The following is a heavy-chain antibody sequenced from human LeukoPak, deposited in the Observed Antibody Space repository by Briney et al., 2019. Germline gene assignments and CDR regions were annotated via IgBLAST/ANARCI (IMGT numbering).Heavy chain of an antibody. CDR1: GGSISSGSYY. CDR2: IYTSGST. V-gene: IGHV4-61*02. J-gene: IGHJ6*03. CDR3: ARETYYYYMDV. Sequence: SQTLSLTCTVSGGSISSGSYYWSWIRQPAGKGLEWIGRIYTSGSTNYNPSLKSRVTISVDTSKNQFSLKLSSVTAADTAVYYCARETYYYYMDVWGKGNTVTVSS.